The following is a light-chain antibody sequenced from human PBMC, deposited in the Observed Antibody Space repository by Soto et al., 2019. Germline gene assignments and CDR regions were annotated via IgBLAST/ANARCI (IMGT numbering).Light chain of an antibody. CDR2: DAS. CDR3: QQRSKMTLT. CDR1: QSVRNY. V-gene: IGKV3-11*01. J-gene: IGKJ1*01. Sequence: EIELTQSPATLSLSPGETATLSCRASQSVRNYLAWYPKKPGQDPRILIYDASNRATGIPARFSGTGSETDSNLTISSLETEDFAIYDCQQRSKMTLTFGHGTKVDIK.